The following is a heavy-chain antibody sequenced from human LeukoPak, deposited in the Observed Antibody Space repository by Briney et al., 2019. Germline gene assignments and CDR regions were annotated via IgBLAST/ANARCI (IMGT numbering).Heavy chain of an antibody. CDR2: IYSTGST. D-gene: IGHD3-10*01. CDR1: GRSIRSYY. CDR3: ARGTEEFGELLKV. Sequence: SETLSLTCTVSGRSIRSYYWSWIRQPPGKTLEWIGYIYSTGSTNYNPPLKSRVTFSVDKSKNQFSLKLSSVTAADTAVYYCARGTEEFGELLKVWGQGTLVAVSS. J-gene: IGHJ4*02. V-gene: IGHV4-59*01.